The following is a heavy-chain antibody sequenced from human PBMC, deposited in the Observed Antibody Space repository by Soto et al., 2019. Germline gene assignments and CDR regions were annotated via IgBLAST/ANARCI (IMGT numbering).Heavy chain of an antibody. CDR2: IIPIFGTA. D-gene: IGHD3-22*01. J-gene: IGHJ4*02. CDR3: ASRAGHYDSSGYYPFDY. V-gene: IGHV1-69*13. CDR1: GGTFSSYA. Sequence: SVKVSCKASGGTFSSYAISWVRQAPGQGLEWMGGIIPIFGTANYAQKFQGRVTITADESTSTAYMELSSLRSEDTAVYYCASRAGHYDSSGYYPFDYWGQGTLVTVSS.